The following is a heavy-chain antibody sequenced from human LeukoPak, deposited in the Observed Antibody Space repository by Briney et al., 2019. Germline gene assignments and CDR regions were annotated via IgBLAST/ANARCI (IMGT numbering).Heavy chain of an antibody. Sequence: SETLSLTCTVSGGTFNFYFWHWIRQPSGKGLEWLADIDNRGSTQYNPSLRGRGNISVDTSRNHVSLRLTSVTAADTAVYFCARDSNWGFQRGPGTLVTVSS. D-gene: IGHD3-16*01. J-gene: IGHJ4*02. CDR2: IDNRGST. CDR3: ARDSNWGFQ. V-gene: IGHV4-34*01. CDR1: GGTFNFYF.